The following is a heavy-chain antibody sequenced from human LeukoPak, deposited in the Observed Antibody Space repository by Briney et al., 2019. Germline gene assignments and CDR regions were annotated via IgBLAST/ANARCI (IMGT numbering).Heavy chain of an antibody. D-gene: IGHD1-14*01. CDR3: ARAAQPGFDP. CDR1: GLTFSTYN. CDR2: ISSDSGTI. J-gene: IGHJ5*02. Sequence: GGSLRLSCGASGLTFSTYNMNWVRQAPGKGLEWVSYISSDSGTIYYADSVKGRFTISRDNAKKSLYLQMNSLRAEDTAVYYCARAAQPGFDPWGQGTLVTVSS. V-gene: IGHV3-48*01.